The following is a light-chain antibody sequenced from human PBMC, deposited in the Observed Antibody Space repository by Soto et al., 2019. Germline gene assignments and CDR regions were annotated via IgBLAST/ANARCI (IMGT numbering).Light chain of an antibody. Sequence: EIVLTQSPGTLSLSPGERATLSCRASQSFNSNQLAWYQQKPGQAPRLLIFGASSRATGIPDRFSGSGSGTDFTLTISRLEPEDFAVYYCQQYGNSPETFGQGTKVEIK. CDR3: QQYGNSPET. CDR2: GAS. CDR1: QSFNSNQ. J-gene: IGKJ1*01. V-gene: IGKV3-20*01.